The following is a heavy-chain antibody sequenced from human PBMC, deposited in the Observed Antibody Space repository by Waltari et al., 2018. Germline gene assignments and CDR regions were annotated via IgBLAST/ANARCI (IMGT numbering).Heavy chain of an antibody. CDR3: ARDSIAAAGIDY. Sequence: QVQLQESGPGLVKPSETLSLTCTVSGGSISSYYWSWIRQPPGKGLEWIGYIYYSVSTNYNPSRKSRVTISGDTSKNQFSLKLSSVTAADTAVYYCARDSIAAAGIDYWGQGTLVTVSS. V-gene: IGHV4-59*01. J-gene: IGHJ4*02. D-gene: IGHD6-13*01. CDR1: GGSISSYY. CDR2: IYYSVST.